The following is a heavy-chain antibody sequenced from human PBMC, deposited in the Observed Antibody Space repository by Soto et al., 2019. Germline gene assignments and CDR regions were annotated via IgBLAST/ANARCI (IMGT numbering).Heavy chain of an antibody. D-gene: IGHD3-3*01. J-gene: IGHJ4*02. CDR3: VKVKTIFGVVRKHPFDY. V-gene: IGHV3-9*01. CDR1: GFTFGNYA. Sequence: PGGSLRLSCAASGFTFGNYAMFWVRQVPGKGLECVSGISWNGGNTYFADSVKGRFTIYRDNAKNSLYLQMDSLTTEDTALYYCVKVKTIFGVVRKHPFDYWGPGTLVTVSS. CDR2: ISWNGGNT.